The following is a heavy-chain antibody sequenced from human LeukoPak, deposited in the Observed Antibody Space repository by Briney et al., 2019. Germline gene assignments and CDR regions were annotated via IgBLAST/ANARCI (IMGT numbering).Heavy chain of an antibody. Sequence: GGSLRLSCAASGFTFSSYSMNWVRQAPGKGLEWVAFIRYDGSNKYYADSVKGRFTISRDNSKNTLYLQMNSLRAEDTAVYYCAKDLEIDPTYYYDSSARGGGDYWGQGTLVTVSS. V-gene: IGHV3-30*02. J-gene: IGHJ4*02. D-gene: IGHD3-22*01. CDR2: IRYDGSNK. CDR3: AKDLEIDPTYYYDSSARGGGDY. CDR1: GFTFSSYS.